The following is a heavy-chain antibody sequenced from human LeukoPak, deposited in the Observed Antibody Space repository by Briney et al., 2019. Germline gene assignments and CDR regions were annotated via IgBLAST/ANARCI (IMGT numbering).Heavy chain of an antibody. Sequence: GGSLRLSCAASGFTFSSYAMSWVRQAPGKGLEWVSGISGRVGSTYYADSVKGRFTISRDNAKNSLYLQMNSLRAEDTAVYYCARDHHRRLYDSQARDTFDIWGQGTMVTVSS. CDR1: GFTFSSYA. J-gene: IGHJ3*02. V-gene: IGHV3-23*01. CDR2: ISGRVGST. D-gene: IGHD3-22*01. CDR3: ARDHHRRLYDSQARDTFDI.